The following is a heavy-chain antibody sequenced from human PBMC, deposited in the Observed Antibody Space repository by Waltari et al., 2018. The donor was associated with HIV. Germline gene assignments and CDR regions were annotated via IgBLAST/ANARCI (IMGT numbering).Heavy chain of an antibody. CDR3: ARGYYYDSSGHYQVDY. J-gene: IGHJ4*01. CDR1: GDSFSGYY. V-gene: IGHV4-34*01. CDR2: INPGESA. D-gene: IGHD3-22*01. Sequence: QVHLQQWGAGLLKSSETLSLTCAVYGDSFSGYYWNWIRQPPGKGLEWIGEINPGESANYTPSLKSRVSISVDTSKNHFSLNLRSVTAADTAVYYCARGYYYDSSGHYQVDYWVHGSLVTVSS.